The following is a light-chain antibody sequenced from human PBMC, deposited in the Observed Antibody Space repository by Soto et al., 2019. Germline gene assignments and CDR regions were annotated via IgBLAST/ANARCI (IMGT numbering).Light chain of an antibody. CDR2: GAS. CDR3: QQYGNWPQT. Sequence: EIVMTQSPATLSVYPGERATLSCRASQSLSRNLAWYHQKPCQARRLIIYGASTRATGIPARFSGSGSGTEFNRTISSLQSEDFGVFYCQQYGNWPQTFGQGTKVEIK. V-gene: IGKV3-15*01. CDR1: QSLSRN. J-gene: IGKJ1*01.